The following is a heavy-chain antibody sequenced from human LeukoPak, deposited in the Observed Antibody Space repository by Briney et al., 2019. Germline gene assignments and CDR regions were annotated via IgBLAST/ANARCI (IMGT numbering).Heavy chain of an antibody. CDR3: ARASSSWYLIDY. Sequence: PSQTLSHTCTVSGGSISSGAFYWNWIRQHPGKGLEWVGYIYYSGSSSYNPSLKSRVTISVDTSKNQFSLKLSSVTAADTAVYYCARASSSWYLIDYWGQGTLVTVSS. J-gene: IGHJ4*02. D-gene: IGHD6-13*01. V-gene: IGHV4-30-4*08. CDR2: IYYSGSS. CDR1: GGSISSGAFY.